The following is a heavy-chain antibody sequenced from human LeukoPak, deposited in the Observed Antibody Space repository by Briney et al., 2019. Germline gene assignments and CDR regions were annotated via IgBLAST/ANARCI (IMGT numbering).Heavy chain of an antibody. CDR1: GFTFSSYA. CDR3: ARATHYYGSGSYYTAFDY. V-gene: IGHV3-21*05. Sequence: GGSMRLSCAAYGFTFSSYAMSWVRQAPGKGLEWVSYISSSSSYIYYADSVKGRFTISRDNAKNSLYLQMNSLRAEDTAVYYCARATHYYGSGSYYTAFDYWGQGTLVTVSS. D-gene: IGHD3-10*01. CDR2: ISSSSSYI. J-gene: IGHJ4*02.